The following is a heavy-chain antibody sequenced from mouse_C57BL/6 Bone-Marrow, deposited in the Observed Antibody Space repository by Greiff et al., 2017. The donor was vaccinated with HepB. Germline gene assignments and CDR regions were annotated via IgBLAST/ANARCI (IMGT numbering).Heavy chain of an antibody. D-gene: IGHD1-1*01. J-gene: IGHJ2*01. CDR1: GYTFTSYY. CDR3: ARKIVGYYDGRSYRDVDD. V-gene: IGHV1-66*01. CDR2: IYPGSGKT. Sequence: VQLQESGPELVKPGASVKLSCQASGYTFTSYYIPWVQQRPGQGLEWIGWIYPGSGKTKYNEKFKGKATLPADTSTSTAYMQLSSLTSEDSAVYYCARKIVGYYDGRSYRDVDDWGQGTTLTVSS.